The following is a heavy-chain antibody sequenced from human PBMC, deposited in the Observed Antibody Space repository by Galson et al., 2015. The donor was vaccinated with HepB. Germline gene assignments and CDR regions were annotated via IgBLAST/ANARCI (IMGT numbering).Heavy chain of an antibody. D-gene: IGHD3-3*01. J-gene: IGHJ4*02. CDR1: GYTFTGYY. CDR3: ARGRITIFGVVLGVGFDY. V-gene: IGHV1-3*01. CDR2: INAGNGNT. Sequence: SVKVSCKASGYTFTGYYMHWVRQAPGQGLEWMGWINAGNGNTKYSQKFQGRVTITRDTSASTAYMELSSLRSEDTAVYYCARGRITIFGVVLGVGFDYWGQGTLVTVSS.